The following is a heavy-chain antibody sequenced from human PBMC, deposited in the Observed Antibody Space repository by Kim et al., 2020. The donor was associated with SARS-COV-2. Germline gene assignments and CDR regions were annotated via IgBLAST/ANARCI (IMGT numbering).Heavy chain of an antibody. D-gene: IGHD6-25*01. Sequence: SETLSLTCTVSGGSISSGGYYWSWIRQHPGKGLEWIGYIYYSGSTYYNPSLKSRVTISVDTSKNQFSLKLSSVTAADTAVYYCAREIAAAATGGFDPWGQGTLVTVSS. V-gene: IGHV4-31*03. J-gene: IGHJ5*02. CDR2: IYYSGST. CDR1: GGSISSGGYY. CDR3: AREIAAAATGGFDP.